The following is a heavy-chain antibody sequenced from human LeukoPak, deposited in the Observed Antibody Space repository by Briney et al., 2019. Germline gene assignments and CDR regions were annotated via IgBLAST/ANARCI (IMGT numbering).Heavy chain of an antibody. Sequence: ASVKVSCKASGYTFTSYGISWVRQAPGQGLEWMGWISAYNGNTNYAQKLQGRVTMTTDTSTSTAYMELRSLRSDDSAVYYCAREVMKIRAAKVYYYYYMDVWGEGTTVTVSS. J-gene: IGHJ6*03. D-gene: IGHD2-15*01. CDR2: ISAYNGNT. CDR3: AREVMKIRAAKVYYYYYMDV. V-gene: IGHV1-18*01. CDR1: GYTFTSYG.